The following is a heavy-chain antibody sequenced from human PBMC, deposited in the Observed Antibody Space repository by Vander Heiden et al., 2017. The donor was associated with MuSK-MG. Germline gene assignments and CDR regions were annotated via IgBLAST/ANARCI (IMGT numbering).Heavy chain of an antibody. CDR3: ARAAAYKYYYYYYYMDV. J-gene: IGHJ6*03. Sequence: QVQLVESGGGLVKPGGSLRLSCAASGFTFTDYYMSWIGQAPGKGLEWVSYISSSGSTIYYADSGKGRFTISRDNAKNSLYLQMNSLRAEDTAVYYCARAAAYKYYYYYYYMDVWGKGTTVTVSS. D-gene: IGHD2-15*01. CDR2: ISSSGSTI. CDR1: GFTFTDYY. V-gene: IGHV3-11*04.